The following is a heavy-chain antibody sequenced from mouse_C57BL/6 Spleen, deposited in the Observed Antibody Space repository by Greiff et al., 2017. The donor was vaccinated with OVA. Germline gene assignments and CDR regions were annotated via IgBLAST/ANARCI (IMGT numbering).Heavy chain of an antibody. Sequence: VQLQQSGPELVKPGASVKISCKASGYTFTDYYMNWVKQSHGKSLEWIGDINPNNGGTSYNQKFKGKATLTVDKSSSTAYMELRSLTSEDSAVYYCARRGIYYDYDAGAWFAYWGQGTLVTVSA. CDR3: ARRGIYYDYDAGAWFAY. V-gene: IGHV1-26*01. CDR2: INPNNGGT. CDR1: GYTFTDYY. J-gene: IGHJ3*01. D-gene: IGHD2-4*01.